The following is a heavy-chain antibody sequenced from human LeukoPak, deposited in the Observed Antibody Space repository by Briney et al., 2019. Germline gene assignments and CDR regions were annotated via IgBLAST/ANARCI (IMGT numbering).Heavy chain of an antibody. CDR1: GFTFSSYS. V-gene: IGHV3-21*01. J-gene: IGHJ4*02. CDR3: AKSDYDFWSGYFDY. D-gene: IGHD3-3*01. Sequence: GGSLGLSCAASGFTFSSYSMNWVRQAPGKGLGWVSSISSSSSYIYYADSVKGRFTISRDNAKNSLYLQMNSLRAEDTAVYYCAKSDYDFWSGYFDYWGQGTLVTVSS. CDR2: ISSSSSYI.